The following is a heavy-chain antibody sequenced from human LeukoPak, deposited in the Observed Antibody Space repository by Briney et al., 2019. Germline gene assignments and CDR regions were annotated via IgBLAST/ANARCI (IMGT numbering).Heavy chain of an antibody. J-gene: IGHJ5*02. CDR1: GFTFSSYE. CDR3: ARGHIVLMVYAFDP. V-gene: IGHV3-48*03. CDR2: ISSSGSTI. Sequence: GGSQRLSCAASGFTFSSYEMNWVRQAPGKGLEWVSYISSSGSTIYYADSVKGRFTISRDNAKNSLYLQMNSLRAEDTAVYYCARGHIVLMVYAFDPWGQGTLVTVSS. D-gene: IGHD2-8*01.